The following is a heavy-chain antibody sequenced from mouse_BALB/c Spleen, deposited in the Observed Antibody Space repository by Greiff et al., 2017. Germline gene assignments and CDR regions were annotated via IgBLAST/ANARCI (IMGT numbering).Heavy chain of an antibody. D-gene: IGHD1-1*02. CDR2: INPSNGRT. J-gene: IGHJ2*01. CDR3: AVNYGDFDY. CDR1: GYTFTSYW. Sequence: VQLQQPGAELVRPGASVKLSCKASGYTFTSYWMHWVKQRPGQGLEWIGEINPSNGRTNYNEKFKSKATLTVDKSSSTAYMQLSSLTSEDSAVYYCAVNYGDFDYWGQGTTLTVSS. V-gene: IGHV1S81*02.